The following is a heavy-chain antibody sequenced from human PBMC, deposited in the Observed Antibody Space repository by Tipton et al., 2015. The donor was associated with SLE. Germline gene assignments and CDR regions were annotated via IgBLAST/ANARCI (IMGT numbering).Heavy chain of an antibody. CDR1: GFTFTSFA. Sequence: SLRLSCAASGFTFTSFAMNWVRQAPGKGLEWVAVIWYDGSRKYYADSVKGRFTISRDNSKSTVYLQMNSLRADDTAVYYCARMYGDSRTNWFDRWGRGILVTVSS. D-gene: IGHD4-17*01. J-gene: IGHJ2*01. V-gene: IGHV3-33*08. CDR2: IWYDGSRK. CDR3: ARMYGDSRTNWFDR.